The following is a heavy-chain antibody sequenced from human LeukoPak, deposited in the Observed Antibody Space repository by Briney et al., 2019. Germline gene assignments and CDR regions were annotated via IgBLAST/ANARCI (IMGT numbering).Heavy chain of an antibody. J-gene: IGHJ2*01. CDR3: ARDIAGRTFDL. V-gene: IGHV4-59*01. Sequence: SETLSLTCTVSGGSISSYYWSWIRQPPGKGLEWIGYIYYSGSTNYNPSLESRVTISVDTSKNQFSLKLSSVTAADTAVYYCARDIAGRTFDLWGRGTLVTVSS. CDR1: GGSISSYY. D-gene: IGHD6-13*01. CDR2: IYYSGST.